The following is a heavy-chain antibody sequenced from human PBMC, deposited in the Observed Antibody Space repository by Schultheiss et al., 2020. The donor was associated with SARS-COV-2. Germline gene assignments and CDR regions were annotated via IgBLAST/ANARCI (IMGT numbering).Heavy chain of an antibody. D-gene: IGHD2-21*01. CDR2: ISYDGSNK. CDR3: AKDMRVRGMYYYYYYMDV. V-gene: IGHV3-30*18. CDR1: GFTFSSYG. J-gene: IGHJ6*03. Sequence: GGSLRLSCAASGFTFSSYGMHWVRQAPGKGLEWVAVISYDGSNKYYADSVKGRFTISRDNSKNTLYLQMNSLRAEDTALYYCAKDMRVRGMYYYYYYMDVWGKGTTVTVSS.